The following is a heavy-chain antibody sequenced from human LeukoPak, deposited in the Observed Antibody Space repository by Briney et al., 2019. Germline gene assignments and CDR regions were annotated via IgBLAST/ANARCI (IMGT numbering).Heavy chain of an antibody. V-gene: IGHV1-2*02. Sequence: ASVRVSSEASGYTFTVYYMRGVRQRPGEGGEWRGWINPNSGGTNYAQKFQGRVTITTDTSLSTASIELSRLRSDDTAVYYCARAQYRSGTRGFDHWGQGTLVTVSS. CDR1: GYTFTVYY. CDR2: INPNSGGT. D-gene: IGHD6-19*01. CDR3: ARAQYRSGTRGFDH. J-gene: IGHJ5*02.